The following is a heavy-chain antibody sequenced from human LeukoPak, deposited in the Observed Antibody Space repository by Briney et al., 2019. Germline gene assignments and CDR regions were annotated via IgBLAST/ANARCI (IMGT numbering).Heavy chain of an antibody. J-gene: IGHJ6*04. D-gene: IGHD3-10*01. V-gene: IGHV4-31*03. CDR3: ARGLAGLVRGGLDV. CDR2: IYYSGSA. CDR1: GGSISSDGYY. Sequence: PSQTLSLTCTVSGGSISSDGYYWSWIRQHPGKGLEWIGYIYYSGSAYYNPALKSRVTISVDTSKNQFSLELSSVTAADTAVYYCARGLAGLVRGGLDVWGKGTTITVSS.